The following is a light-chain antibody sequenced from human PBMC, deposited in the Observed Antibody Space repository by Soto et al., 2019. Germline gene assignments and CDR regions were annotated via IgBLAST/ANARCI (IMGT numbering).Light chain of an antibody. V-gene: IGLV3-1*01. Sequence: SYELPQPPSVSVSPGQTASITCSGDKLGDKYACWYQQKPGQSPVLVIYQDSKRPSGIPERFSGSNSGNTATLTISGTQAMDEADYYCQAWDSSTGVFGTGTKPPS. CDR1: KLGDKY. J-gene: IGLJ1*01. CDR3: QAWDSSTGV. CDR2: QDS.